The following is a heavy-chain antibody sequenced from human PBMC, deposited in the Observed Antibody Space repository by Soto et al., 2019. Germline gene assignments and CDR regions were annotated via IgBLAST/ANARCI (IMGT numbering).Heavy chain of an antibody. CDR3: ARDRGNYDSIGTDDAFDL. D-gene: IGHD3-22*01. J-gene: IGHJ3*01. CDR2: IYYSGTS. V-gene: IGHV4-39*07. CDR1: GGSINSTSSY. Sequence: PSETLSLTCTVSGGSINSTSSYWAWIRQPPGKGLEWIGSIYYSGTSYSNPSLKSRISMSVDTSRNQFSLKLNSLRDEDTAVYYCARDRGNYDSIGTDDAFDLWGQGTMVTVSS.